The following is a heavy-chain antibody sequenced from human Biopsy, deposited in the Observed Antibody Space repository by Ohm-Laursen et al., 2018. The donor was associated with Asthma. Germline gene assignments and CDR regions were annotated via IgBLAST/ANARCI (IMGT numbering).Heavy chain of an antibody. CDR3: AKEVFPGWELRRGPDY. V-gene: IGHV3-30*18. CDR2: ISFDGTNR. Sequence: SSLRLSCAASGFSFSNYDMHWVRQAPGKGLDWVAVISFDGTNRNYTDSVKGRFTISRDNSRNTLHLEMNSLRAEDTAVYFCAKEVFPGWELRRGPDYWGQGTLVTVSS. D-gene: IGHD1-26*01. J-gene: IGHJ4*02. CDR1: GFSFSNYD.